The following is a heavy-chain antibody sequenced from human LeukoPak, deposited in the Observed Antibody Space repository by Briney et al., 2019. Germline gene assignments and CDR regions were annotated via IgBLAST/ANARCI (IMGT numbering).Heavy chain of an antibody. J-gene: IGHJ4*02. CDR1: GGSFSGYC. Sequence: TSETLSLTCAVYGGSFSGYCWSWIRQPPGKGLEWIGEINHSGSTNYNPSLKSRVTISVDTSKNQFSLKLSSVTAADTAVYYCASTSRYYYGSGSYYPYWGQGTLVTVSS. CDR3: ASTSRYYYGSGSYYPY. CDR2: INHSGST. D-gene: IGHD3-10*01. V-gene: IGHV4-34*01.